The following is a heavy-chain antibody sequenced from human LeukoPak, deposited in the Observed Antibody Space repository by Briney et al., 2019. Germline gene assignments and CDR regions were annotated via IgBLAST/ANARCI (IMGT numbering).Heavy chain of an antibody. J-gene: IGHJ6*03. CDR1: GFTVSSNY. CDR2: IYSGGST. CDR3: ARERTGYSSGWDYYYYYMDV. D-gene: IGHD6-19*01. Sequence: GGSLRLSCAAPGFTVSSNYMSWVRQAPGKGLEWVSVIYSGGSTYYADSVKGRFTISRDNSKNTLYLQMNSLRAEDTAVYYCARERTGYSSGWDYYYYYMDVWGKGTTVTVSS. V-gene: IGHV3-53*01.